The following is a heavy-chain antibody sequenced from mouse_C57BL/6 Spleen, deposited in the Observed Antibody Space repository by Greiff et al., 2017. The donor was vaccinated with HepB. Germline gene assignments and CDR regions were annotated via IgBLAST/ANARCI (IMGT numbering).Heavy chain of an antibody. D-gene: IGHD2-5*01. V-gene: IGHV14-1*01. CDR3: TSYYSNYEDY. Sequence: VQLQQSGAELVTPGASVKLSCTASGFNIKDYYMHWVKQRPEQGLEWIGRIDPEDGDTEYAPKFQGKATMTADTSSNTAYLQLSSLTSEDTAVYYCTSYYSNYEDYWGQGTTLTVSS. J-gene: IGHJ2*01. CDR2: IDPEDGDT. CDR1: GFNIKDYY.